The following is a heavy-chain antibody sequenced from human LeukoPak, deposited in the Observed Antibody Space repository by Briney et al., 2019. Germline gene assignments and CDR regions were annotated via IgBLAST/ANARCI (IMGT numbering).Heavy chain of an antibody. V-gene: IGHV4-34*01. J-gene: IGHJ4*02. D-gene: IGHD4-17*01. CDR3: AREFSFYGDRVEFDY. CDR1: GGSFSGYY. Sequence: PSETLSLTCAVYGGSFSGYYWSWIRQPPGEGLEWIGEINHSGSTNYNPSLKSRVTISVDTSKNQFSLKLSSVTAADTAVYYCAREFSFYGDRVEFDYWGQGTLVTVSS. CDR2: INHSGST.